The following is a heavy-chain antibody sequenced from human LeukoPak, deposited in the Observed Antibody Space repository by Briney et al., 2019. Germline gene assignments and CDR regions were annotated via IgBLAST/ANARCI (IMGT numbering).Heavy chain of an antibody. J-gene: IGHJ4*02. CDR2: INPNSGGT. V-gene: IGHV1-2*02. CDR1: AYTFTDYY. CDR3: ARKPGLRGSGYYLH. D-gene: IGHD3-22*01. Sequence: GASVEVSCKAPAYTFTDYYVHWVRQAPGQGLEWMGWINPNSGGTNYAQKFQGRVTMTRDTSISTAYMELSRLRSDDTAVYYCARKPGLRGSGYYLHWGQGTLVTVSS.